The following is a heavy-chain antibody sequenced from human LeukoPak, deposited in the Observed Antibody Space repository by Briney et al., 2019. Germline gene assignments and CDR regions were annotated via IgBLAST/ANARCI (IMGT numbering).Heavy chain of an antibody. CDR2: IKQVGSEK. V-gene: IGHV3-7*03. CDR3: AREGYDISILFDY. D-gene: IGHD3-9*01. Sequence: GGSLRLSCAASGFTFSSYWMSWVRQAPGKGLEWVANIKQVGSEKYYVDSVKGRFTISRDNAKNSLYLQMNSLRAEDTAVYYCAREGYDISILFDYWGQGTLVTVSS. J-gene: IGHJ4*02. CDR1: GFTFSSYW.